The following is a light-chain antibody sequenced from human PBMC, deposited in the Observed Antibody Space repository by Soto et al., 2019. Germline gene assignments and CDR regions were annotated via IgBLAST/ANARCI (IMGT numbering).Light chain of an antibody. CDR3: QQSYSTPRT. J-gene: IGKJ2*02. CDR1: QTITTN. Sequence: DIQMTQSPSSLSASLGDRVTITCRASQTITTNLNWYQQKVGKAPKLLIYAASSLQRGVPSRFSGSGSGTDFTLTISSLQPEDFATYYCQQSYSTPRTFGQGTKLEIK. V-gene: IGKV1-39*01. CDR2: AAS.